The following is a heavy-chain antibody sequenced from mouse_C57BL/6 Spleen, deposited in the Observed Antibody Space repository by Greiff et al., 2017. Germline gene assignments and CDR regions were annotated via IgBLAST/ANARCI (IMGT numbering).Heavy chain of an antibody. CDR2: INYDGSST. V-gene: IGHV5-16*01. J-gene: IGHJ4*01. Sequence: EVQLVESEGGLVQPGRSMKLSCTASGFTFSDYYMAWVRQVPEKGLEWVANINYDGSSTYYLDSLKSRFIISRDNAKNILYLQMSSLKSEDTATYYCARGRYYGSSSYAMDYWGQGTSVTVSS. CDR1: GFTFSDYY. D-gene: IGHD1-1*01. CDR3: ARGRYYGSSSYAMDY.